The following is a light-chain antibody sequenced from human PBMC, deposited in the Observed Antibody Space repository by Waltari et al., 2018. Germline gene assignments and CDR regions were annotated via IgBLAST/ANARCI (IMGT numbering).Light chain of an antibody. CDR1: QSISGD. CDR3: QQSYRTPPLT. J-gene: IGKJ4*01. CDR2: ATS. Sequence: DIQMTQSPSSLSASVGDRVTITCRARQSISGDLNWYQQKPGKAPKVLIYATSSLQSGVPAMFRGRGSGTDFTLTISSLQPEDFATYYCQQSYRTPPLTFGGGTKVEIK. V-gene: IGKV1-39*01.